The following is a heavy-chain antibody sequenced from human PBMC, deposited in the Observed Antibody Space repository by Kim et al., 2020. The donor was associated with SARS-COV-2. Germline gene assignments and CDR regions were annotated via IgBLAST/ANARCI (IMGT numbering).Heavy chain of an antibody. Sequence: SVKGRFTISRDNAKNSLYLQMNSLRAEDTAVYYCASWTVDTAMVAPAFDIWGQGTMVTVSS. D-gene: IGHD5-18*01. CDR3: ASWTVDTAMVAPAFDI. J-gene: IGHJ3*02. V-gene: IGHV3-11*06.